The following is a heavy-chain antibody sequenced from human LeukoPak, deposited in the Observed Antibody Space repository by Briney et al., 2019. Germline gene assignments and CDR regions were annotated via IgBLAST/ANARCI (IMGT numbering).Heavy chain of an antibody. Sequence: GGSLRLSCAASGFTFSSYAMSWVRQAPGKGVEWVSSISSSSSYIYYADSVKGRFTISRDNAKKSLYLQMNSLRAEDTAVYYCASVIRNDAFDIWGQGTMVTVSS. CDR3: ASVIRNDAFDI. D-gene: IGHD1-14*01. J-gene: IGHJ3*02. V-gene: IGHV3-21*01. CDR1: GFTFSSYA. CDR2: ISSSSSYI.